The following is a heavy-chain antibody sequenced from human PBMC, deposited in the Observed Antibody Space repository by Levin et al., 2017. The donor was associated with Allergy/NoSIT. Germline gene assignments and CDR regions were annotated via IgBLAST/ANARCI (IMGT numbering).Heavy chain of an antibody. V-gene: IGHV1-69*01. CDR1: GGTFSSYA. CDR2: IIPIFGTA. D-gene: IGHD4-23*01. CDR3: ARDRWALRYFDL. Sequence: KISCKASGGTFSSYAISWVRQAPGQGLEWMGGIIPIFGTANYAQKFQGRVTITADESTSTAYMELSSLRSEDTAVYYCARDRWALRYFDLWGRGTLVTVSS. J-gene: IGHJ2*01.